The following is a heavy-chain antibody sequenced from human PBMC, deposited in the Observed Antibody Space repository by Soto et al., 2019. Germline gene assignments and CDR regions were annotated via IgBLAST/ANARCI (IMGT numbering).Heavy chain of an antibody. CDR2: IYYSGST. D-gene: IGHD3-10*01. Sequence: SETLSLTCTVSGGSISSYYWSWIRQPPGKGLEWIGYIYYSGSTNYNPSLKSRVTISVDTSKNQFSLKLSSVTAADTAVYYCAREVFRAGAGRWFDPWGQGTLVTAPQ. J-gene: IGHJ5*02. CDR3: AREVFRAGAGRWFDP. V-gene: IGHV4-59*01. CDR1: GGSISSYY.